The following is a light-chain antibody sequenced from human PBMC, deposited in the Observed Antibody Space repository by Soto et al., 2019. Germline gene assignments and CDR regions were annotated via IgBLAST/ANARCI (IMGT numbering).Light chain of an antibody. J-gene: IGKJ3*01. CDR1: QSISSY. V-gene: IGKV1-39*01. CDR3: QQSYSTPLFT. CDR2: AAS. Sequence: DIQMTQSPYSLSASVGDRVTITCRASQSISSYLNWYQQKPGKAPKLLIYAASSLQSGVPARFSGSGSGTDFTLTISSLQPEDFATYNCQQSYSTPLFTFGPGTKVDIK.